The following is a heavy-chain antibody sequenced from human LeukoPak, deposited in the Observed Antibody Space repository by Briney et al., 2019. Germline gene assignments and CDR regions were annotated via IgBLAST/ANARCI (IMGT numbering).Heavy chain of an antibody. D-gene: IGHD3-9*01. J-gene: IGHJ4*02. CDR1: GGSFSGYY. Sequence: SETLSLTRAVYGGSFSGYYWSWIRQPPGKGLEWIGEINHSGSTDYNPSLKSRVTISVDTSKNQFSLKLSSVTAAHTAVYYCARGRNFDRLGYWGQGTLVTVSS. V-gene: IGHV4-34*01. CDR3: ARGRNFDRLGY. CDR2: INHSGST.